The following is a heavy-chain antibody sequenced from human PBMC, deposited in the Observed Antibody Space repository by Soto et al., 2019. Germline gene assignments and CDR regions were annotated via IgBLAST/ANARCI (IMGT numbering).Heavy chain of an antibody. J-gene: IGHJ4*02. D-gene: IGHD4-17*01. CDR3: ARDRDGDLYYFDY. Sequence: SETLSLTCAVSGGSISSGGYYWIWIRHHPGKGLEWIGYIYYSGSTYYNPSLKSRVTISVDTSKNQFSLKLSSVTAADTAVYYCARDRDGDLYYFDYWGQGTLVTVSS. CDR2: IYYSGST. V-gene: IGHV4-31*11. CDR1: GGSISSGGYY.